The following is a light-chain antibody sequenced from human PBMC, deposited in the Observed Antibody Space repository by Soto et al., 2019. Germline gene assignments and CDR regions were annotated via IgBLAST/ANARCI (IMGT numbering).Light chain of an antibody. CDR3: QQYHSLPRT. V-gene: IGKV1-33*01. Sequence: DILMTQSPSSLSSSVGDRVTITCQASQDINKYLNWYQQKPGKDPKLLICDTSNLETGVPSRFTGSRSGTDFTFTISSLQTEDIATYYCQQYHSLPRTFGQGTKVEIK. J-gene: IGKJ1*01. CDR1: QDINKY. CDR2: DTS.